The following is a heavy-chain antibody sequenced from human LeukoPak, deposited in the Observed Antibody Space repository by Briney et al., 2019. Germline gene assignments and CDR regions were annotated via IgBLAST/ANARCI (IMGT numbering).Heavy chain of an antibody. J-gene: IGHJ6*03. CDR1: GFSFSSYG. D-gene: IGHD3-3*01. V-gene: IGHV3-48*04. CDR3: ARDSRSVSYYMDV. CDR2: ISSSGSRI. Sequence: PGGSLRLSCAASGFSFSSYGMHWVRQAPGKGLEWVSYISSSGSRIYYADSVKGRFTTSRDNAKNSLYLQMNSLRAEDTAVYYCARDSRSVSYYMDVWGKGSAVTISS.